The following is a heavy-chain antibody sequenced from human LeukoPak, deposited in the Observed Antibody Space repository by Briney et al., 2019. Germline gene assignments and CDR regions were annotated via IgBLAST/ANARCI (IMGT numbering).Heavy chain of an antibody. Sequence: GESLKISCKGSGYSFTSYWIGWVRQMPGKGLEWMGIIYPGDSDTRYSPSFQGQVTISADKSIRTAYLQWSSLKASDTAMYYCASSIEYGGNSGPFDYWGQGTLVTVSS. J-gene: IGHJ4*02. CDR2: IYPGDSDT. D-gene: IGHD4-23*01. CDR3: ASSIEYGGNSGPFDY. CDR1: GYSFTSYW. V-gene: IGHV5-51*01.